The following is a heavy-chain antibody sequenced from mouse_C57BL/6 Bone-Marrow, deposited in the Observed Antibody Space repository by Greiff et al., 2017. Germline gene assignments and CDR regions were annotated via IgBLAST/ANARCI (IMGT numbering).Heavy chain of an antibody. D-gene: IGHD2-4*01. CDR2: ISDGGSYT. CDR1: GFTFSSYA. CDR3: ARYDYDGAWFAY. J-gene: IGHJ3*01. V-gene: IGHV5-4*01. Sequence: EVQRVESGGGLVKPGGSLKLSCAASGFTFSSYAMSWVRQTPGKRLEWVATISDGGSYTYYPDNVKGRFTISRDNAKNNLYLQMSHLKSEDTAMYYCARYDYDGAWFAYWGQGTLVTVSA.